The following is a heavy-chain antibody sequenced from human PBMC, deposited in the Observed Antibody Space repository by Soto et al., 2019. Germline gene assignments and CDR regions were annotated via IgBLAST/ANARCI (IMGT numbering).Heavy chain of an antibody. D-gene: IGHD2-15*01. J-gene: IGHJ6*02. V-gene: IGHV4-59*08. CDR3: ARRIVILAADYGMDV. Sequence: PSETLSLTCTVSGGSISSYYWKWIRQPPGKGLEWIGYIYYSGSTNYNPSLKSRVTISVDTSKNQFSLKLSSVTAADTVVYYCARRIVILAADYGMDVWGQGTTVTVSS. CDR2: IYYSGST. CDR1: GGSISSYY.